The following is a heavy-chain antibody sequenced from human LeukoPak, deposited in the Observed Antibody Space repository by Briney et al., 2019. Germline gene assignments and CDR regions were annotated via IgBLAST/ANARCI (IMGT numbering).Heavy chain of an antibody. CDR2: TNPNSGGT. CDR3: ARQATPLAAFDI. J-gene: IGHJ3*02. Sequence: ASVKVSCKASGYTFTGYYMHWVRQAPGQGLEWVGWTNPNSGGTNYAQKFQGRVTMTRDTSISTAYMELSRLRSDDTAVYYCARQATPLAAFDIWGQETLVTVSS. D-gene: IGHD5-12*01. CDR1: GYTFTGYY. V-gene: IGHV1-2*02.